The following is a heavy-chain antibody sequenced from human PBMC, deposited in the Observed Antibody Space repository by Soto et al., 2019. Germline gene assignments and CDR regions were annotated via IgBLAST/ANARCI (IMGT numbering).Heavy chain of an antibody. CDR2: ISGGGDAT. V-gene: IGHV3-23*01. CDR1: GFTFISYA. CDR3: ARKVPGSTTRPDYWYFDL. D-gene: IGHD3-10*01. Sequence: EVQLLESGGGLVQPGGSLRLSCAASGFTFISYAMNWVRQAPGKGLQWVSAISGGGDATFYADSVKGRFTISRYKSRNTVTLQMNSLGADDTAVYYCARKVPGSTTRPDYWYFDLWGRGTLVTVSS. J-gene: IGHJ2*01.